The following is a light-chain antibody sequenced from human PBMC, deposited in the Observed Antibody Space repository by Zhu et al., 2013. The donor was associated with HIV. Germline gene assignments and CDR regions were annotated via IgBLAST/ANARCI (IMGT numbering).Light chain of an antibody. CDR3: QQFNSYPIT. CDR1: QGISSA. Sequence: TTSPSSLSASVGDRVTITCRASQGISSALAWYQQKPGKPPKLLIYDASTLESGVPSRFSGSGSGTDFTLTISSLQPEDFATYYCQQFNSYPITFGQGTRLEIK. V-gene: IGKV1-13*02. CDR2: DAS. J-gene: IGKJ5*01.